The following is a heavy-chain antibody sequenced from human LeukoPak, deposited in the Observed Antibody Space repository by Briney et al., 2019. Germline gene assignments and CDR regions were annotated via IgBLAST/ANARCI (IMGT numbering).Heavy chain of an antibody. V-gene: IGHV4-59*01. Sequence: SETLSLTCTVSGGSISSYYWSWIRQPPGKGLEWIGYIYYSGSTNYNPSLKSRVTISVDTSKNQFSLKLNSVTAADTAVYYCARVKAVAGSFEYYYYYYGMDVWGQGTTVTVSS. CDR3: ARVKAVAGSFEYYYYYYGMDV. J-gene: IGHJ6*02. CDR2: IYYSGST. CDR1: GGSISSYY. D-gene: IGHD6-19*01.